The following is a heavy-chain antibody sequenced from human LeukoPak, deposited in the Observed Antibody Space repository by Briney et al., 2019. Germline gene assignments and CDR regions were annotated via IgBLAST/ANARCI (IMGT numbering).Heavy chain of an antibody. J-gene: IGHJ3*02. Sequence: SETLSLTCAVYGGSFSGYYWSWIRQPPGKGLEWIGEINHSGSTNYNPSLKSRVTISVDTSKNQFSLKLSSVTAADTAVYYCARLYYDILTGHDAFDIWGQGTLVTVSS. V-gene: IGHV4-34*01. CDR1: GGSFSGYY. CDR2: INHSGST. CDR3: ARLYYDILTGHDAFDI. D-gene: IGHD3-9*01.